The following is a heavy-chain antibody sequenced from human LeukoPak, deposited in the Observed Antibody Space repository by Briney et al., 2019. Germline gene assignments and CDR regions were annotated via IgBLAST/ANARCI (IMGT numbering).Heavy chain of an antibody. CDR1: GGSFSGYY. J-gene: IGHJ5*02. V-gene: IGHV4-34*01. Sequence: SETLSLTCAVYGGSFSGYYWSWIRQPPGKGLEWIGEINHSGSTNYNPSLKSRVTISVDTSKNQFSLKLSSVTAADTAVYYCARVGGIVVVPAALGGWFDRWGQGTLVTVSS. CDR3: ARVGGIVVVPAALGGWFDR. D-gene: IGHD2-2*01. CDR2: INHSGST.